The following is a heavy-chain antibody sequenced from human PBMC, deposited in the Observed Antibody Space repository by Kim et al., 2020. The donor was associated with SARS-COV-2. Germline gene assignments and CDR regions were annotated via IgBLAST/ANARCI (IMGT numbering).Heavy chain of an antibody. V-gene: IGHV3-53*04. D-gene: IGHD3-10*01. CDR3: ARVPHPTMVRGVPDLLEDY. Sequence: GGSLRLSCAASGFTVSSNYMSWVRQAPGKGLEWVSVIYSGGSTYYADSVKGRFTISRHNSKNTLYLQMNSLRAEDTAVYYCARVPHPTMVRGVPDLLEDYWGQGTLVTVSS. CDR2: IYSGGST. CDR1: GFTVSSNY. J-gene: IGHJ4*02.